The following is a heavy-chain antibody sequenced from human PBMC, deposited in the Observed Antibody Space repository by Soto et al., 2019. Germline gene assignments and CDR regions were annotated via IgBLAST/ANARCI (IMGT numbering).Heavy chain of an antibody. CDR3: VKHIRRYYSSSYLYYYGMDV. J-gene: IGHJ6*02. CDR2: ISWDGGST. Sequence: VGSLRLSCAASGFTFDDYTMHWVRQAPGKGLEWVSLISWDGGSTYYADSVKGRFTISRDNSKNSLYLQMNSLRTEDTALYYCVKHIRRYYSSSYLYYYGMDVWGQGTTVTVSS. D-gene: IGHD6-13*01. V-gene: IGHV3-43*01. CDR1: GFTFDDYT.